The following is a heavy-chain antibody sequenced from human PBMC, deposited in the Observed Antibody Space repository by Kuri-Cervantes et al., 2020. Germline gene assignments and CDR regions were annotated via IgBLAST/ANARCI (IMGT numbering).Heavy chain of an antibody. CDR1: GFTFSSYG. CDR2: IWYDGSNK. V-gene: IGHV3-33*08. J-gene: IGHJ4*02. D-gene: IGHD3-10*01. Sequence: GESLKISCAASGFTFSSYGMHWVRQAPGKGLEWVAVIWYDGSNKYYADSVKGRFTISRDNSKNTLYLQMNSLRAEDTAVYYCARSNYGSGSSEFDYWGQGTLVTVSS. CDR3: ARSNYGSGSSEFDY.